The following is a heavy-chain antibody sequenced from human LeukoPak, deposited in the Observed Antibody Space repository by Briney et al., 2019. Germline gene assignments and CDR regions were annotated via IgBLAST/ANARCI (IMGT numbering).Heavy chain of an antibody. V-gene: IGHV4-38-2*02. CDR2: IYHSGST. D-gene: IGHD3-16*02. Sequence: PSETLSLTCAVYGGSFSGYYWGWIRQPPGKGLKWIGSIYHSGSTYYNPSLKSRVTISVDTSKNQFSLKLSSVTAADTAVYYCARDLNYDYVWGSYRYRSFFDYWGQGTLVTVSS. CDR3: ARDLNYDYVWGSYRYRSFFDY. J-gene: IGHJ4*02. CDR1: GGSFSGYY.